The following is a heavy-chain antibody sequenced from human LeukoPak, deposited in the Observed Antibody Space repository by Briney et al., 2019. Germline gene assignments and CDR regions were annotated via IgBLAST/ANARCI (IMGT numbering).Heavy chain of an antibody. CDR3: ARDPYGDYGYFDY. CDR2: INSDGSST. J-gene: IGHJ4*02. D-gene: IGHD4-17*01. CDR1: GFTFSSYW. V-gene: IGHV3-74*01. Sequence: GGSLRLSCAASGFTFSSYWMHWVRQAPGKGLVWVSRINSDGSSTSYADSVKGRFTISRDNSKNTLYLQMNSLRAEDTAVYYCARDPYGDYGYFDYWGQGTLVTVSS.